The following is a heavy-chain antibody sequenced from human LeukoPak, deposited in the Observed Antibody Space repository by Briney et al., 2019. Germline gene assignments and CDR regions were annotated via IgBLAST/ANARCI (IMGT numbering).Heavy chain of an antibody. CDR1: GGTFSSYA. J-gene: IGHJ1*01. Sequence: GSSVKVSCKASGGTFSSYAISWVRHAPGQGLEWMGGIIPIFGTANYAQKFQGRVTITADKSTSTAYMELSSLRSEDTAVYYCARASNDYGDYQYFQHWGQGTLVTVSS. V-gene: IGHV1-69*06. D-gene: IGHD4-17*01. CDR2: IIPIFGTA. CDR3: ARASNDYGDYQYFQH.